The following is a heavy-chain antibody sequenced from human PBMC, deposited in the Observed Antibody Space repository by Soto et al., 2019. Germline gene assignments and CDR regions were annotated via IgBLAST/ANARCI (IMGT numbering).Heavy chain of an antibody. Sequence: PSETLSLTCTVSGGSISSYYWSWVRQPAGKGLEWIGRIYTSGSTNYNPSLKSRVTMSVDTSKNQFSLKLSSVTAADTAVYYCARDMGFQYYDILTGYYWRDYYYYGMAVWGPGTTGTVSS. J-gene: IGHJ6*02. CDR3: ARDMGFQYYDILTGYYWRDYYYYGMAV. D-gene: IGHD3-9*01. CDR2: IYTSGST. V-gene: IGHV4-4*07. CDR1: GGSISSYY.